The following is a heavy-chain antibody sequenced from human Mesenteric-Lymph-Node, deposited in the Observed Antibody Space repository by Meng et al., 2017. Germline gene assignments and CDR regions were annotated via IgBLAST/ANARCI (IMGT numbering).Heavy chain of an antibody. Sequence: GSLRLSCAVYGGSFSGYYWSWLRQPPGKGLEWIGEINHSGSTNYNPSLKSRVTISVDTSKNQFSLKLSSVTAADTAVYYCARGLYSGYDSDYWGQGTLVTVSS. J-gene: IGHJ4*02. V-gene: IGHV4-34*01. CDR1: GGSFSGYY. CDR3: ARGLYSGYDSDY. CDR2: INHSGST. D-gene: IGHD5-12*01.